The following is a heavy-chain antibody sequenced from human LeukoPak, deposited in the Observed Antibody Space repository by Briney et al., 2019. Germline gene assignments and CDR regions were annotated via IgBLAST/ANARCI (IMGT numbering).Heavy chain of an antibody. CDR2: IYSGGST. J-gene: IGHJ4*02. CDR3: ARGFGGSYYNFDY. D-gene: IGHD1-26*01. Sequence: GGSLRLSCTASGFTFSEAWMNWVRQAPGKGLEWVSVIYSGGSTYYADSVKGRFTISRDNSKNTLYLQMNSLRAEDTAVYYCARGFGGSYYNFDYWGQGTLVTVSS. CDR1: GFTFSEAW. V-gene: IGHV3-66*01.